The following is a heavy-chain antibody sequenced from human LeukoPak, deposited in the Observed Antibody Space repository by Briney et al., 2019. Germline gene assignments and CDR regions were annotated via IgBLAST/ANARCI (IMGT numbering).Heavy chain of an antibody. CDR1: GFTVRNNH. V-gene: IGHV3-53*04. CDR2: IDSRDST. CDR3: ARESTPLRGAFDP. D-gene: IGHD5-24*01. Sequence: SGGSLRLSCAASGFTVRNNHMSWVRQAPGKGLEWVSVIDSRDSTYHADSVKGRFTISRHTSKNTLYLQMNSLRAEDTAVYYCARESTPLRGAFDPWGPGTLVTVSS. J-gene: IGHJ5*02.